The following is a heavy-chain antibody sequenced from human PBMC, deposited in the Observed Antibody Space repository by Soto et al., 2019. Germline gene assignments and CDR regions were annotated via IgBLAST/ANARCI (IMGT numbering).Heavy chain of an antibody. V-gene: IGHV3-74*01. CDR1: GFTFSNYW. CDR2: IDTDGSDT. J-gene: IGHJ4*02. D-gene: IGHD5-18*01. CDR3: ETLNCFGSDY. Sequence: GGSLRLSCAASGFTFSNYWMHWVRQAPGKGLVWVSYIDTDGSDTSYADSVKGRFTISRDNAKNTVYLQIQSLRAEDQAVYYCETLNCFGSDYWGQGTLVTVSS.